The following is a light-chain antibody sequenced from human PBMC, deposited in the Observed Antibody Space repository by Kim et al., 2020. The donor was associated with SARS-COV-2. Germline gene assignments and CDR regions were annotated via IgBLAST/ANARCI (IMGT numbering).Light chain of an antibody. V-gene: IGKV3-20*01. CDR1: QSVAKNY. CDR2: GAS. Sequence: IVLTQSPGTLSLSPGERATLSCRASQSVAKNYLAWYRQKPGQAPRLLIYGASNRATGIPDKFSGSGSATDFTLTINRLEPEDFAVYYCQQYAFSPLTFGGGTKVDIK. J-gene: IGKJ4*01. CDR3: QQYAFSPLT.